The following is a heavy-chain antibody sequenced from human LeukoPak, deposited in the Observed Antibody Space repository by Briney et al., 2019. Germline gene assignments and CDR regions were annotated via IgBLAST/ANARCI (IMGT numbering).Heavy chain of an antibody. J-gene: IGHJ4*02. CDR3: AKHSSPIAVAGTFDY. Sequence: PGGSLRLSCAASGFTFSSYAMSWVRQAPGKGLEWVSAISGSGGSTYYADSVKGRLTISRDNSKNTLYLQMNSLRAEDTAVYYCAKHSSPIAVAGTFDYWGQGTLVTVSS. V-gene: IGHV3-23*01. D-gene: IGHD6-19*01. CDR2: ISGSGGST. CDR1: GFTFSSYA.